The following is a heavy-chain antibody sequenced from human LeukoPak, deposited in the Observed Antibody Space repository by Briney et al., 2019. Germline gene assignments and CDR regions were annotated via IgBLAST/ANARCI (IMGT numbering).Heavy chain of an antibody. J-gene: IGHJ4*02. V-gene: IGHV4-59*01. Sequence: PSGTLSLTCTVFGDSMNNYYWNWIRQPPGKGLEWIGNIHHGGTTKFHPSLESRVTISVDTSKKQFSLRLRSVTAADTAVYYCAKTGSLFGRFLDHWGQGALVIVSS. D-gene: IGHD3-10*02. CDR3: AKTGSLFGRFLDH. CDR2: IHHGGTT. CDR1: GDSMNNYY.